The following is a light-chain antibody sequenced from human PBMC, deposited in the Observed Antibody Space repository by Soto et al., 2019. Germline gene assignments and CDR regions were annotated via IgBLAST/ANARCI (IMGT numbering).Light chain of an antibody. Sequence: EIVLTQSPAALSLSPGERATLSCRASQSVDSYLACYQQKVGQAPRLLIYDASNRATGIPARFSGSGSGTDFTLTISRLEPEDFAVYYCQHRSNWPPTFGQGTKVDIK. V-gene: IGKV3-11*01. J-gene: IGKJ1*01. CDR1: QSVDSY. CDR2: DAS. CDR3: QHRSNWPPT.